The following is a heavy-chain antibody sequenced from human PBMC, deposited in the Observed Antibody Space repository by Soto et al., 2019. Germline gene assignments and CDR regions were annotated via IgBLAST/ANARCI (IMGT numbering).Heavy chain of an antibody. CDR2: ISGSDDST. J-gene: IGHJ4*02. D-gene: IGHD6-6*01. V-gene: IGHV3-23*01. CDR1: GFTFSSYA. CDR3: AKRSSSSTFDY. Sequence: EVQLLESGGGLVQPGESLRLSCAASGFTFSSYAMSWVRQAPGKGLEWVSVISGSDDSTYYADSVKGRFTISRDNSKNTLYLQMTSLRADYTAVYYCAKRSSSSTFDYWGQGTLVTVSS.